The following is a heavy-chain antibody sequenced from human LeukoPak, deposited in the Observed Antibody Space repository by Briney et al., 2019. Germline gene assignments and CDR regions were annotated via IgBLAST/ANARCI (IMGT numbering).Heavy chain of an antibody. CDR2: IEEDGGEK. CDR1: GFTFSSYW. Sequence: GGSLRLSCAASGFTFSSYWMSWVRQAPGKGLEWVANIEEDGGEKYYVDSVEGRFTISRDNAKNPVFLQMNSLRAEDTAVYYCARVRRIGRYYGEFEYWGQGTLVTVSS. V-gene: IGHV3-7*01. D-gene: IGHD1-26*01. J-gene: IGHJ4*02. CDR3: ARVRRIGRYYGEFEY.